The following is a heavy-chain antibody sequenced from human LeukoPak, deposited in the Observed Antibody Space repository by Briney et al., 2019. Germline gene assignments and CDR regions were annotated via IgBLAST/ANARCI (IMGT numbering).Heavy chain of an antibody. CDR2: IKSDGSDT. D-gene: IGHD4-11*01. Sequence: PGGSLRLSCVASGFXFSRYWIHWVRQAPGEGLLWVSRIKSDGSDTTYADSVKGRFTMSRDNTKNTLYLQMNGLRAEDTAVYYCARDVNYRFDYWGQGTLVTVSS. J-gene: IGHJ4*02. CDR1: GFXFSRYW. CDR3: ARDVNYRFDY. V-gene: IGHV3-74*01.